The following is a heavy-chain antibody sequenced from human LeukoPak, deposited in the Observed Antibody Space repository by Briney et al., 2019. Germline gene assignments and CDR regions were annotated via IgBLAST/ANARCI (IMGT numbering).Heavy chain of an antibody. Sequence: SQTLSLTCTVSGGSISSYYWSWIRQPPGKGLEWIGYIYYSGSTNYNPSLKSRVTISVDTSKNQFSLKLSSVTAADTAVYYCAGQGYCSGGSCYFFDYWGQGTLVTVSS. CDR3: AGQGYCSGGSCYFFDY. D-gene: IGHD2-15*01. J-gene: IGHJ4*02. CDR1: GGSISSYY. CDR2: IYYSGST. V-gene: IGHV4-59*01.